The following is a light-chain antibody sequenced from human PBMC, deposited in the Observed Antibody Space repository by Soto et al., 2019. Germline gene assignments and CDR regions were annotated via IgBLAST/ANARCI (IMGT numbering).Light chain of an antibody. J-gene: IGKJ1*01. V-gene: IGKV3-20*01. CDR2: GAS. Sequence: EIVLTQSPDTLSLSPGERATLSCRASHTVTSNYLAWYQQKPDQAPRLLIYGASSRATDIPDRFSGSGSGTDFTLTISRLETEDFAVYYCQQYGGSPRTFGQGTKVEIK. CDR1: HTVTSNY. CDR3: QQYGGSPRT.